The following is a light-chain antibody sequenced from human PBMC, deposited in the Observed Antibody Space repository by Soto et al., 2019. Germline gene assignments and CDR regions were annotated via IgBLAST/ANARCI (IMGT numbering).Light chain of an antibody. J-gene: IGLJ2*01. CDR3: SSYAGSKNLL. CDR1: SSDVGGYNS. CDR2: EVS. V-gene: IGLV2-8*01. Sequence: QSVLTQPPSASGSPGQSVTISCTGTSSDVGGYNSVSWYQQHPGQAPKLMFYEVSKRPSGVPDRFSATKSDNTASLTVSGLQAEDEADYYCSSYAGSKNLLFGGGTKLTVL.